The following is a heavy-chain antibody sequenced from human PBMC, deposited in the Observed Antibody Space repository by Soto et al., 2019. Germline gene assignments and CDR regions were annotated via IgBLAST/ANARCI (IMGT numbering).Heavy chain of an antibody. CDR2: ISAYNGNT. CDR1: GYTFNSYG. J-gene: IGHJ3*02. V-gene: IGHV1-18*01. Sequence: QVQVVQSGAEVKKPGASVKVSCKASGYTFNSYGISWVRQAPGQGLEWVGWISAYNGNTKYVQKLQDRVTMTTDTSTRTAYLGLRSLRSDGTAGYYWAGGDGRPGWEAFEIWGQGTMGTVSS. CDR3: AGGDGRPGWEAFEI. D-gene: IGHD1-26*01.